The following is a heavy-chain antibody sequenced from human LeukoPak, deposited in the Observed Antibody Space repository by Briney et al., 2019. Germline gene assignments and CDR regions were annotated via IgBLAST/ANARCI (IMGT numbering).Heavy chain of an antibody. D-gene: IGHD2-2*01. CDR2: IYYSGST. CDR1: GGSISSYY. J-gene: IGHJ5*02. CDR3: ARGCSSTSCFNNWFDP. V-gene: IGHV4-59*01. Sequence: SETLSLTCNVSGGSISSYYWSWIRQPPGKGLEWIGNIYYSGSTNYNPSLKSRVIISVDTSKNQLSLKLSSVTAADTAVYYCARGCSSTSCFNNWFDPWGQGTLVTVSS.